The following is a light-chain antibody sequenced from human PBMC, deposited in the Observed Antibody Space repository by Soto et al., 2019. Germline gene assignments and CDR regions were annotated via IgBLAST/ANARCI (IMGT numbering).Light chain of an antibody. CDR1: QSVSSSY. J-gene: IGKJ1*01. Sequence: IVLTQSPGTLSLSPVERATLYFMASQSVSSSYLAWYQQKPGQAPKVLIYGASSRATGIPDRFSGSGSGTDFALTISRLETEDFAVYYCQRYGSSILFGQGTKVDIK. CDR3: QRYGSSIL. CDR2: GAS. V-gene: IGKV3-20*01.